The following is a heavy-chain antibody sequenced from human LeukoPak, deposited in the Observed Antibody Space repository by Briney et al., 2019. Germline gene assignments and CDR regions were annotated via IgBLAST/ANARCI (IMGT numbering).Heavy chain of an antibody. Sequence: SETLSLTCTVSGYSISSGYYWGWIRQPPGKGLEWIGSIYHSGSTYYNPSLKSRVTISVDTSKNQFSLKLSSVTAADTAVYYCARDALLGQSPFDYWGQGTLVTVSS. D-gene: IGHD3-16*01. CDR2: IYHSGST. J-gene: IGHJ4*02. CDR1: GYSISSGYY. CDR3: ARDALLGQSPFDY. V-gene: IGHV4-38-2*02.